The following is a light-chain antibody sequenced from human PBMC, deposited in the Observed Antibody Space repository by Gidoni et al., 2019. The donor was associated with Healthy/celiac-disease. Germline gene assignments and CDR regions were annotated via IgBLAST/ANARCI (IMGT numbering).Light chain of an antibody. CDR1: QNISSY. CDR3: QQYDSLPYT. CDR2: DAS. Sequence: DIQLTQSPSSLSASVGDRVTITCPASQNISSYLNWYQQKPGKAPKLLIYDASNLESGVPSRFSGSGSGTDFTFTISSLQPEDIATYYCQQYDSLPYTFXQXTKLEIK. V-gene: IGKV1-33*01. J-gene: IGKJ2*01.